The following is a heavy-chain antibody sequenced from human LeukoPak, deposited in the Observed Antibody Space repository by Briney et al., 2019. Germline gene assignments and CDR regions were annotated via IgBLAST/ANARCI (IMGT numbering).Heavy chain of an antibody. Sequence: GGSLRLSCAASGFTFSSYGMHWVRQAPGKGLEWVAFILYDGSNKYYADSVKGRFTISRDNSKNTLYLQMNSLRAEDTAVYYCPKDGEIAVAGTLYYYYTAVWSKATTATLYS. CDR1: GFTFSSYG. CDR2: ILYDGSNK. CDR3: PKDGEIAVAGTLYYYYTAV. J-gene: IGHJ6*03. D-gene: IGHD6-19*01. V-gene: IGHV3-30*02.